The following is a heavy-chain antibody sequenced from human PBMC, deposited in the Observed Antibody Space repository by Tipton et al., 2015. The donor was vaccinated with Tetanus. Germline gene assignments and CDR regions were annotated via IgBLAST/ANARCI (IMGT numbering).Heavy chain of an antibody. CDR2: ILFDNPHT. D-gene: IGHD3-10*01. J-gene: IGHJ6*02. V-gene: IGHV3-9*01. Sequence: SLRLSCVGSGLTFDDYGVHWVRQVPGRGLEWVAGILFDNPHTDYADSVRGRFTISGDNAKNSVFLQMNSLKIEDTALYCCTKDLVPGGADVWGQGTTVTVSS. CDR1: GLTFDDYG. CDR3: TKDLVPGGADV.